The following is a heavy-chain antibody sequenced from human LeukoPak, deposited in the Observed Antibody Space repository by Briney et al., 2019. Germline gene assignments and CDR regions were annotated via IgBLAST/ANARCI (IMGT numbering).Heavy chain of an antibody. V-gene: IGHV4-39*07. CDR3: ARDYYDSSGNRHDAFDI. Sequence: SETLSLTCTVSGGSISSSSYYWGLIRQPPGKGLEWIGRIYTSGSTNYNPSLKSRVTISVDTSKNQFSLKLSSVTAADTAVYYCARDYYDSSGNRHDAFDIWGQGTMVTVSS. J-gene: IGHJ3*02. CDR2: IYTSGST. D-gene: IGHD3-22*01. CDR1: GGSISSSSYY.